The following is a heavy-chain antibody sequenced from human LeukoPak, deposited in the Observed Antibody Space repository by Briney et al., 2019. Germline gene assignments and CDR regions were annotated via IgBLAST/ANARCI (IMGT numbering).Heavy chain of an antibody. CDR2: INHSGGT. Sequence: SETLSLTCAVYGGSFSGYYWSWIRQPPGKGLEWIGEINHSGGTNYNPSLKSRVTISVDTSKNQFSLKLSSVTAADTAVYYCARDRTTSYDYVWGSYRSNWFDPWGQGTLVTVSS. CDR3: ARDRTTSYDYVWGSYRSNWFDP. D-gene: IGHD3-16*02. J-gene: IGHJ5*02. CDR1: GGSFSGYY. V-gene: IGHV4-34*01.